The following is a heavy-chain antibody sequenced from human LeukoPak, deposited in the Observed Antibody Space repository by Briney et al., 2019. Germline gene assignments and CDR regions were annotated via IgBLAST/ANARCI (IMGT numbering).Heavy chain of an antibody. V-gene: IGHV4-61*02. D-gene: IGHD6-13*01. CDR1: GGSISSAGYY. Sequence: SETLSLTCTVSGGSISSAGYYWSWIRQPPGKGLEWIGRIYTSGSTNYNPSLKSRVTMSVDTSKNQFSLKLSSVTAADTAVYYCARVSIAAPHKRHDAFDIWGQGTMVTVSS. J-gene: IGHJ3*02. CDR2: IYTSGST. CDR3: ARVSIAAPHKRHDAFDI.